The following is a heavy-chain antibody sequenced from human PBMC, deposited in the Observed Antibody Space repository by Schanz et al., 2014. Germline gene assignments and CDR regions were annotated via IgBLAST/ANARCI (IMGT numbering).Heavy chain of an antibody. V-gene: IGHV1-46*01. D-gene: IGHD6-13*01. CDR3: ASSGAGYSSSWDFDY. CDR2: VNPSVRGT. CDR1: GYTFTSYY. J-gene: IGHJ4*02. Sequence: QVQLVQSGAEVKKPGASVKVSCKASGYTFTSYYMYWVRQAPGQGLEWMGIVNPSVRGTHFAREFQGRVTVTSDTSTSTAYMELSSLRSEDTAVYYCASSGAGYSSSWDFDYWGQGTLVTVSS.